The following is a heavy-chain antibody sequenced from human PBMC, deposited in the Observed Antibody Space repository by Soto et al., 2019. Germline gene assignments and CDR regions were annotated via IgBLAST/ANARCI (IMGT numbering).Heavy chain of an antibody. Sequence: GESLKICCKGSGHSFTTYWIGWLRQMPGKGLEWMGIIYPGDSDTRYSPSFQGQVTISADKSISTAYLQWSSLKASDTAMYYCARLEEGPNDILTGYFYYWGQGTLVTVSS. CDR3: ARLEEGPNDILTGYFYY. D-gene: IGHD3-9*01. CDR1: GHSFTTYW. V-gene: IGHV5-51*01. CDR2: IYPGDSDT. J-gene: IGHJ4*02.